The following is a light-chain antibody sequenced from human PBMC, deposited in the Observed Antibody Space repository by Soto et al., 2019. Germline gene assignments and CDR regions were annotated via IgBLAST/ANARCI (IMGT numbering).Light chain of an antibody. CDR2: TAS. CDR1: QGISSY. CDR3: HPHYGYPLT. J-gene: IGKJ4*01. Sequence: DIQLTQSPSFLSASVGDRVSITCRASQGISSYLAWYQQKPGKAPNLLIYTASTLQSGVPSRFSGSGSGTEFTLTISSLQPEDFATYYCHPHYGYPLTFGGGTKVEIK. V-gene: IGKV1-9*01.